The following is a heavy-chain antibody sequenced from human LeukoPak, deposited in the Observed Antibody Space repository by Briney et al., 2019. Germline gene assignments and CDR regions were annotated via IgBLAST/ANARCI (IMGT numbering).Heavy chain of an antibody. D-gene: IGHD1-26*01. V-gene: IGHV3-23*01. Sequence: GGSLRLSCAASGFTFSSYAMSLVRQAPGKGLEGVSAISCSGGSTYYADSVKGRFTISRDNSKNTLYLQMTSPSAEATAVYYCAKGGIVGTTRQNYFDYWGQGTLVTVSS. CDR2: ISCSGGST. J-gene: IGHJ4*02. CDR1: GFTFSSYA. CDR3: AKGGIVGTTRQNYFDY.